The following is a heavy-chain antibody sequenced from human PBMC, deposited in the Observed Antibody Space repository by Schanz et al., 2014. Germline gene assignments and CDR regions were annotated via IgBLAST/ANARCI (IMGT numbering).Heavy chain of an antibody. CDR1: GFVFGDYY. Sequence: VQLVQSGGGLVKPGGSLRLSCAASGFVFGDYYMTWIRQAPGKGLEWLSYISDSGTYTNYADSVKGRFTISRDNAKSSLYLQMNSLRAEDTAVYYCAKSQGSSFDSWGQGTLVTVSS. CDR3: AKSQGSSFDS. V-gene: IGHV3-11*05. J-gene: IGHJ4*02. D-gene: IGHD6-13*01. CDR2: ISDSGTYT.